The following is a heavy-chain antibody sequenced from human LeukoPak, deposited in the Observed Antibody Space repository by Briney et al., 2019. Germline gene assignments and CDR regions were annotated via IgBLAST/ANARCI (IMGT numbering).Heavy chain of an antibody. CDR3: ARDLSSRDFGVVPAH. V-gene: IGHV3-21*04. D-gene: IGHD3-3*01. J-gene: IGHJ4*02. Sequence: GGSLRLSCAASGFTLRSYSMNWVRQAPGKGLEWVSAISSSSSYIYYADSVKGRFTISRDNAKNTLYLQMNSLRAEDTAVYYCARDLSSRDFGVVPAHWGQGTLVTVSS. CDR2: ISSSSSYI. CDR1: GFTLRSYS.